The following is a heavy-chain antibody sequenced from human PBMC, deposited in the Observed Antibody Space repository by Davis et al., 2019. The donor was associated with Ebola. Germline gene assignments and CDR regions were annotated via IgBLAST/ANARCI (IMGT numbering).Heavy chain of an antibody. Sequence: AASVKVSCKASGYTFTSYDINWVRQATGQGLEWMGWLNPNSGNTGFAQKFQGRVTMTRNTSISTAYMELSSLRSEDTAVYYCARGPHWELLYYFDYWGQGTLVTVSS. J-gene: IGHJ4*02. CDR2: LNPNSGNT. CDR1: GYTFTSYD. D-gene: IGHD1-26*01. CDR3: ARGPHWELLYYFDY. V-gene: IGHV1-8*01.